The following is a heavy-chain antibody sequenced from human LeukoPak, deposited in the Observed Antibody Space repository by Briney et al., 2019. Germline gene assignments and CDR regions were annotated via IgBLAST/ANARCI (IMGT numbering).Heavy chain of an antibody. V-gene: IGHV4-4*07. Sequence: SETLSLPCTVSGDSISSYFWSWIWQPAGKGLEWIGRFYSSESTNYNPSLKSRVTMSVDTSKNQFSLKLSSVTAADTAVYYCARQYSSKFDYWGQGIMVTVSS. D-gene: IGHD6-13*01. CDR2: FYSSEST. J-gene: IGHJ4*02. CDR1: GDSISSYF. CDR3: ARQYSSKFDY.